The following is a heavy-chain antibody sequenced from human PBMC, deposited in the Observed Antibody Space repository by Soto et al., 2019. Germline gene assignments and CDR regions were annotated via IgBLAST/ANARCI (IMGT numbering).Heavy chain of an antibody. CDR3: ARTSGPPGYFDS. CDR2: IDWDDDK. CDR1: GFSLNTGGMC. D-gene: IGHD2-2*03. V-gene: IGHV2-70*11. Sequence: SGPTLVNPTQTLRLTCTLSGFSLNTGGMCISWIRQPPGKALEWLARIDWDDDKYYSTSLKTRLTLSRDTSKNQVFLAMTNMNPLDTATYYCARTSGPPGYFDSWGQGTPVTVSS. J-gene: IGHJ4*02.